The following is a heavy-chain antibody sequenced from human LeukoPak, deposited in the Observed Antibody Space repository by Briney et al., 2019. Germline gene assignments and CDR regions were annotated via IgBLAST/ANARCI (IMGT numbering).Heavy chain of an antibody. J-gene: IGHJ4*02. V-gene: IGHV4-30-4*08. Sequence: SETLSLTCTVSGGSISSGDYYWSWIRQPPGKGLEWIGYIYYSGSTYYNPSLKSRVTISVDTSKNQFSLKLSSVTAADTAVYYCARVIAVAGRGDYFDYWGQGTLVTVSS. CDR3: ARVIAVAGRGDYFDY. CDR1: GGSISSGDYY. D-gene: IGHD6-19*01. CDR2: IYYSGST.